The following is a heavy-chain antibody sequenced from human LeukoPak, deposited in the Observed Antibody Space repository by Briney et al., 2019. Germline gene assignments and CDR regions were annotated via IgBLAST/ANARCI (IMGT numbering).Heavy chain of an antibody. CDR3: ARDLGYCTNGVCLNWFDP. CDR2: IYTSGST. J-gene: IGHJ5*02. Sequence: SETLSLTCTVSGGSISSYYWSWIRQPPGKGLEWIGRIYTSGSTNYNPSLKSRVTMSVDTSTNQFSLKLSSVTAADTAVYYCARDLGYCTNGVCLNWFDPWGQGTLVTVSS. CDR1: GGSISSYY. D-gene: IGHD2-8*01. V-gene: IGHV4-4*07.